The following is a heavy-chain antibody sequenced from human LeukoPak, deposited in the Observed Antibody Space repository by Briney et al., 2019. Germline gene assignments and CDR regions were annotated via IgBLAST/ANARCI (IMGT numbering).Heavy chain of an antibody. V-gene: IGHV1-18*01. CDR2: ISAHNGNT. Sequence: ASVKVSCKVSGYTFTRYTISWVRQAPGQGLEWMGWISAHNGNTSYAQKLQGRVTMTTDTSTSTAYMELRSLRSDDTAVYFCVRITIFVDYFDYWGQGTLVTVSS. CDR1: GYTFTRYT. D-gene: IGHD3-3*01. CDR3: VRITIFVDYFDY. J-gene: IGHJ4*02.